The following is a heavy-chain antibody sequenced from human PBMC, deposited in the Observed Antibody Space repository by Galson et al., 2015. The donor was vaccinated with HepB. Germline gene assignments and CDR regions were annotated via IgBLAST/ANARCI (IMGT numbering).Heavy chain of an antibody. CDR3: AKVAILGATPHYFDF. CDR2: VTGGGEIT. D-gene: IGHD3-16*01. Sequence: SLRLSCAASGFRFTKYTMAWVRQVPGKGLEWVSAVTGGGEITYFADSGRGRFSISKDISQNTVHLQMTRLRVEDTAIYHCAKVAILGATPHYFDFLGLGTLVTVSS. J-gene: IGHJ4*02. V-gene: IGHV3-23*01. CDR1: GFRFTKYT.